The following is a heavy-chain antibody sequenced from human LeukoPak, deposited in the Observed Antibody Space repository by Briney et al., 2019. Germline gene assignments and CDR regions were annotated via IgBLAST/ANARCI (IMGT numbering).Heavy chain of an antibody. Sequence: SETLSLTFAVYVGSFSCDYWSWIRQPPGKGLEWIGEINHSGSTNYNPSLKSRVTMSVDTAKHQFSLNVSSVTAADTAVYYCASDCSCTSCHSTWGQGTLVTVSS. CDR1: VGSFSCDY. CDR3: ASDCSCTSCHST. J-gene: IGHJ5*02. D-gene: IGHD2-2*01. V-gene: IGHV4-34*01. CDR2: INHSGST.